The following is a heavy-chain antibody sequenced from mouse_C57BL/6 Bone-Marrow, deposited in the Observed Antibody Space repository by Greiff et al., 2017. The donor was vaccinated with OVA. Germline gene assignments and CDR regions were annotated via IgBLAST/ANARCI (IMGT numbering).Heavy chain of an antibody. J-gene: IGHJ2*01. Sequence: VHVKQSGTVLARPGASVKMSCKTSGYTFTSYWMHWVKQRPGQGLEWIGAIYPGNSDTSYNQKFKGKAKLTAVTSASTAYLELSSLTNEDSAFYYCTRGYSNYVYFDYWGQGTTLTVSS. CDR2: IYPGNSDT. V-gene: IGHV1-5*01. CDR3: TRGYSNYVYFDY. CDR1: GYTFTSYW. D-gene: IGHD2-5*01.